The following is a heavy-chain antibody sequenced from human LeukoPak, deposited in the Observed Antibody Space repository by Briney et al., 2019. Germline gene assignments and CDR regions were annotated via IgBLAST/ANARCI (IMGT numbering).Heavy chain of an antibody. J-gene: IGHJ5*02. Sequence: GGSLRLSCAASGFTFSNYAMHWVRQAPGKGLEWVAVISSDGSNRYYADSVKGRFTISRDTSKNTLYLQMNSLRAEDTAVYYCAREPRGVSYSAWGQGTLVTVSS. CDR2: ISSDGSNR. D-gene: IGHD1-26*01. V-gene: IGHV3-30*14. CDR1: GFTFSNYA. CDR3: AREPRGVSYSA.